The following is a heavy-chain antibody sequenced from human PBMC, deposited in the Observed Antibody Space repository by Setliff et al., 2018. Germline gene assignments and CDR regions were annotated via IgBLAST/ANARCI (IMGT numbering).Heavy chain of an antibody. CDR2: IYTGGST. V-gene: IGHV3-66*01. CDR1: GFTVRSYY. CDR3: AGCGYGQYYAMDV. J-gene: IGHJ6*02. D-gene: IGHD5-12*01. Sequence: GGSLRLSCAASGFTVRSYYMTWVRQAPGKGLEWVSVIYTGGSTYYAGSVKGRFTISRDDSNNTLYLQMTSLRAEDTAVYYCAGCGYGQYYAMDVWGQGTTVTVSS.